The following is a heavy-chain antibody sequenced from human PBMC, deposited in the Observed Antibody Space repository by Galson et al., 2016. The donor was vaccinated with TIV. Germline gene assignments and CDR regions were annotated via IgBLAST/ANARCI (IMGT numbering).Heavy chain of an antibody. CDR2: VSGSGGSR. Sequence: SLRLSCAASGFTFSSYAMSWVRQAPGKGLEWVSYVSGSGGSRYYADSVKGRFTISRDNSKNTMSMQMNSLRAEDTAVYYCAKHFNLYIALDGNMDVWGQGTTVTVSS. CDR3: AKHFNLYIALDGNMDV. CDR1: GFTFSSYA. D-gene: IGHD2-15*01. J-gene: IGHJ6*02. V-gene: IGHV3-23*01.